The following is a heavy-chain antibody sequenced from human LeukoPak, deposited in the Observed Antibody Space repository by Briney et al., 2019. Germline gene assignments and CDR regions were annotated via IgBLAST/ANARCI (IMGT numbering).Heavy chain of an antibody. J-gene: IGHJ4*02. CDR1: GFTFSDYY. CDR2: ISSSGSTI. D-gene: IGHD5-24*01. V-gene: IGHV3-11*01. Sequence: GGSLRLSCEASGFTFSDYYMSWIRQAPGKGLEWVSYISSSGSTIYYADSVKGRFTISRDNAKNSLYLQMNSLRAEDTAVYYCARSREMATTGAYFDYWGQGTPVTVSS. CDR3: ARSREMATTGAYFDY.